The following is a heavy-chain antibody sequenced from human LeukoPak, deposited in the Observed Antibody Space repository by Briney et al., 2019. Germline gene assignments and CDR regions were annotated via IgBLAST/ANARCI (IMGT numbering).Heavy chain of an antibody. CDR2: INPNSGGT. CDR3: ARDWVYDSSGYYYSQAGDY. D-gene: IGHD3-22*01. V-gene: IGHV1-2*02. Sequence: ASVKVSCKASGYTFTGYYMHWVRQAPGQGLEWMGWINPNSGGTNYAQKFQGRVTMTRDTSISTAYMELSRLRSDDTAVYYCARDWVYDSSGYYYSQAGDYWGQGTLVTVSS. J-gene: IGHJ4*02. CDR1: GYTFTGYY.